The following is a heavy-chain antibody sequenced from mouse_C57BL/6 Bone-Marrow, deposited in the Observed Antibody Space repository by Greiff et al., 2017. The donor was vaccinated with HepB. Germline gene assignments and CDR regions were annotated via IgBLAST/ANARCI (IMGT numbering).Heavy chain of an antibody. D-gene: IGHD1-1*01. CDR3: ARSDYYGTPWFAY. CDR1: GFTFSDYY. Sequence: EVHLVESGGGLVQPGGSLKLSCAASGFTFSDYYMYWVRQTPEKRLEWVAYISNGGGSTYYPDTVKGRFTISRDNAKNTLYLQMSRLKSEDTAMYYCARSDYYGTPWFAYWGQGTLVTVSA. V-gene: IGHV5-12*01. J-gene: IGHJ3*01. CDR2: ISNGGGST.